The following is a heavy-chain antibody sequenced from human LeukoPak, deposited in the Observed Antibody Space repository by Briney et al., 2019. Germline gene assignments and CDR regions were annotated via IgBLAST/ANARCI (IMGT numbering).Heavy chain of an antibody. CDR1: GFTFSSYA. J-gene: IGHJ6*03. Sequence: GGSLRLSCAASGFTFSSYAMNWVRQAPGKGLEWVSSISSRSSYIYYADSVKGRFTISRDNAKNSLSLQMNSLTAEDTAVYYCARDFRAVAESYYYYYMDVWGKGTTVTVSS. CDR2: ISSRSSYI. D-gene: IGHD6-19*01. CDR3: ARDFRAVAESYYYYYMDV. V-gene: IGHV3-21*01.